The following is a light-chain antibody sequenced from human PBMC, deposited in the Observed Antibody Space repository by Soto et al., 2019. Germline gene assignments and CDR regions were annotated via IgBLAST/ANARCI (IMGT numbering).Light chain of an antibody. CDR1: SSNIGAGYD. Sequence: QSVLTQPPSVSGAPGQRVTISCTGSSSNIGAGYDVHWYQQLPRTAPKLLIYSNNSRPSGVADRFSVSRSATSASLAITGFEAADEDDYYCQSYDSSLSAYVFGTGTKLTVL. V-gene: IGLV1-40*01. J-gene: IGLJ2*01. CDR2: SNN. CDR3: QSYDSSLSAYV.